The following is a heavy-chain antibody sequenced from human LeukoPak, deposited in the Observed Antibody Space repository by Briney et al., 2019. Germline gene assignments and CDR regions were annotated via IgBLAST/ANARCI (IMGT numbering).Heavy chain of an antibody. CDR1: GFTFRNYQ. CDR2: IGNIISTT. Sequence: PGGSLRLSCAASGFTFRNYQMNWVRQAPGKGLEWVSYIGNIISTTHYADSVRGRFTVSRDDAKSSLYPQMSSLRVEDTAVYYCARTAYDLRGQSLVPGLDSWGQGTLVTVSS. D-gene: IGHD6-19*01. V-gene: IGHV3-48*03. CDR3: ARTAYDLRGQSLVPGLDS. J-gene: IGHJ4*02.